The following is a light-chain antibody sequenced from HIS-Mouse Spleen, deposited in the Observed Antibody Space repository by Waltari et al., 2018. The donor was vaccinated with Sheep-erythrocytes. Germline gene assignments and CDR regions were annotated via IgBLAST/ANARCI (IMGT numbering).Light chain of an antibody. V-gene: IGLV2-11*01. CDR2: DVS. Sequence: QSALTQPRSVSGSPGQSVTISCTGTSSDVGGYNYVSWYQQHPGKAPKLMIYDVSKRPSGVPDRFSGSSSGTMATLTISGAQVEDEADYYCYSTDSSGNHFVFGTGTKVTVL. CDR1: SSDVGGYNY. CDR3: YSTDSSGNHFV. J-gene: IGLJ1*01.